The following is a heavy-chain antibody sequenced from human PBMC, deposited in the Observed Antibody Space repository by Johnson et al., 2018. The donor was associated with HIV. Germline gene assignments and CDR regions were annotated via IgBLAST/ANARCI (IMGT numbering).Heavy chain of an antibody. V-gene: IGHV3-30*04. CDR3: ARGDIGWNDDVAFDI. J-gene: IGHJ3*02. CDR1: GFTYSSYA. D-gene: IGHD1-1*01. CDR2: ISYDGSNK. Sequence: VQVVESGGGVVQPGRSLRLSCVVSGFTYSSYAMHWVRQAPGKGLEWVAVISYDGSNKYYADSVKGRFTISRDNSKNTLYLQMKSLRGEDTAVYYCARGDIGWNDDVAFDIWGQGTMVTVSS.